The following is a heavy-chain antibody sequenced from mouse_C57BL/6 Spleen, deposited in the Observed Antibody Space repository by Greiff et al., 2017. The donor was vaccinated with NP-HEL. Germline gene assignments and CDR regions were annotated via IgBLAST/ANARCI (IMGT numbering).Heavy chain of an antibody. CDR3: ARFDGSSLYYFDY. CDR2: INPGSGGT. J-gene: IGHJ2*01. V-gene: IGHV1-54*01. Sequence: VQLQQSGAELVRPGTSVKVSCKASGYAFTNYLIEWVKQRPGQGLEWIGVINPGSGGTNYNEKFKGKATLTADKSSSTAYMQLSSLTAEDSAVYFCARFDGSSLYYFDYWGQGTTLTVSS. CDR1: GYAFTNYL. D-gene: IGHD1-1*01.